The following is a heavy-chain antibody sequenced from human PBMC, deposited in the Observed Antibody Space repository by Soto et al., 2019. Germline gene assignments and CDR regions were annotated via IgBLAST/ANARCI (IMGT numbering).Heavy chain of an antibody. CDR3: ARVYLSDDILTGYDNWFDP. CDR2: INHSGST. CDR1: GGSFSGYY. D-gene: IGHD3-9*01. Sequence: TSETLSLTCAVYGGSFSGYYWSWIRQPPGKWLEWIGEINHSGSTNYNPSLKSRVTISVDTSKNQFSLKLSSVTAADSAVYYCARVYLSDDILTGYDNWFDPWGQGTLVT. V-gene: IGHV4-34*01. J-gene: IGHJ5*02.